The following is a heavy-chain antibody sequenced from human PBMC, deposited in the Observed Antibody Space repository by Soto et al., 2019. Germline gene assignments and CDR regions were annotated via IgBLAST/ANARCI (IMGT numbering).Heavy chain of an antibody. CDR2: ISGSGGST. D-gene: IGHD3-16*02. Sequence: ESGGGLVQPGGSLRLSCAASGFTFSSYAMSWVRQAPGKGLEWVSAISGSGGSTYYADSVKGRFTISRDNSKNTLYLQMNSLRAEDTAVYYCAKDGGYDYVWGSYRFVSNFDYWGQGTLVTVSS. CDR3: AKDGGYDYVWGSYRFVSNFDY. V-gene: IGHV3-23*01. J-gene: IGHJ4*02. CDR1: GFTFSSYA.